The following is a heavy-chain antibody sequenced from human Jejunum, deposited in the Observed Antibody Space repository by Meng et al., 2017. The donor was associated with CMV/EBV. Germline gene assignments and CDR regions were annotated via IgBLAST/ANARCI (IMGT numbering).Heavy chain of an antibody. J-gene: IGHJ5*02. CDR3: ARDPGCDDPSCYGIGWDL. CDR2: IKLDNGRT. Sequence: FHGYYMHWLRPAPGQGLEWMGWIKLDNGRTDYAQKFQGRVTLTRDTSINTAYMELNMLRHDDTAVYYCARDPGCDDPSCYGIGWDLWGQGTLVTVSS. CDR1: FHGYY. V-gene: IGHV1-2*02. D-gene: IGHD2-2*01.